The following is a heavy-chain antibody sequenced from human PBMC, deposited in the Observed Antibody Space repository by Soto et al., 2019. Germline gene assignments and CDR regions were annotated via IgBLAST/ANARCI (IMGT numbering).Heavy chain of an antibody. V-gene: IGHV3-48*03. CDR1: GFTFSSYE. CDR2: ISSSGATI. CDR3: ARDVLGASNYNH. Sequence: EVQLVESGGGLVQPGGSLRLSCAASGFTFSSYEMNWVRQAPGKGLECVSYISSSGATIYYADSVKGRFTVSRDNAKNSLYLQMNSLRAEDTAVYYCARDVLGASNYNHWGQGTLVTVSS. J-gene: IGHJ5*02. D-gene: IGHD4-4*01.